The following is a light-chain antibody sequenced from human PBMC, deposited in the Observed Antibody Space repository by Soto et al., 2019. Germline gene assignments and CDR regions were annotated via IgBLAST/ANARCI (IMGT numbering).Light chain of an antibody. CDR3: QQCGNSPPWT. V-gene: IGKV3-20*01. J-gene: IGKJ1*01. CDR2: GAS. Sequence: EVVLTQSPGTLSLSPGERVTLSCRASQHISSTLAWYQQKPGQAPRLLIYGASSRATGIPDRFSGSGSETDFTLTISRLEPEDFAVYYCQQCGNSPPWTFGQGTKVDIK. CDR1: QHISST.